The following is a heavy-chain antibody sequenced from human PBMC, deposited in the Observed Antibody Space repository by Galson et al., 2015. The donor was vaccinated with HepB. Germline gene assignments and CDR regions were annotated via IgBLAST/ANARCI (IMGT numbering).Heavy chain of an antibody. CDR3: AEDSRSIVGATKGAFDI. J-gene: IGHJ3*02. CDR1: GFTFSSYA. CDR2: ISGSGGST. V-gene: IGHV3-23*01. D-gene: IGHD1-26*01. Sequence: SLRLSCAASGFTFSSYAMSWVRQAPGKGLEWVSAISGSGGSTYYADSVKGRFTISRDNSKNTLYLQMNSLRAEDTAVYYCAEDSRSIVGATKGAFDIWGQGTMVTVSS.